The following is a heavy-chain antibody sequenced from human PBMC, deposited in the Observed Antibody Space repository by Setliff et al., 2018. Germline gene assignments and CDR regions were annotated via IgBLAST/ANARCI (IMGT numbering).Heavy chain of an antibody. Sequence: ASVKVSCKASGYIFTYYAIHWVRQAPGQRLEWMGWISAYNGNTNYAQKLQGRVTMTTDTSTSTAYMELRSLRSDDTAVYYCARGAYDSYYFDYWGQGTLVTVSS. D-gene: IGHD3-16*01. CDR1: GYIFTYYA. J-gene: IGHJ4*02. CDR2: ISAYNGNT. CDR3: ARGAYDSYYFDY. V-gene: IGHV1-18*01.